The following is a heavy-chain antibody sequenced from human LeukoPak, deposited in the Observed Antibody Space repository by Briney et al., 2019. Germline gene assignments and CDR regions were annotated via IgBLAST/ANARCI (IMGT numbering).Heavy chain of an antibody. CDR1: GYTFTGYY. CDR3: ARGLYGVNSDYDY. CDR2: INPNSGGT. D-gene: IGHD4-23*01. V-gene: IGHV1-2*02. J-gene: IGHJ4*02. Sequence: GASVKVSCKASGYTFTGYYMHWVRQAPGQGLEWMGWINPNSGGTNYAQKFQGRVTMTRDTSIRTVYMELSRLRSDDTAVYFCARGLYGVNSDYDYWGQGTLVTVSS.